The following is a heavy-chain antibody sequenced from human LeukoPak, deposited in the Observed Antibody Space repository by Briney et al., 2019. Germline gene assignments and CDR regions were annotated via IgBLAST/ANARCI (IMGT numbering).Heavy chain of an antibody. CDR1: GFTFSSYS. V-gene: IGHV3-48*01. J-gene: IGHJ4*02. CDR2: ISGSSSTIYISSSSSTT. Sequence: GGSLRLSCAASGFTFSSYSTNWVRQAPGKGLEWVSYISGSSSTIYISSSSSTTYYADSVKGRFTISRDNAKNSLYLQVNSLRAEDTAVYYCAIAGKLRFLGRRNNYFDYWGQGTLVTVSS. D-gene: IGHD3-3*01. CDR3: AIAGKLRFLGRRNNYFDY.